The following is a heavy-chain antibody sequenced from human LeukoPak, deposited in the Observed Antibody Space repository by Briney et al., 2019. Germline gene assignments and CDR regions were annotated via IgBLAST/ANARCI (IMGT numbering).Heavy chain of an antibody. J-gene: IGHJ3*01. CDR3: ARGRGGPRFLEV. Sequence: SETLSLTCAVYGGSFSNYYWSWIRQPPGKGLEWIGEINHSGSTNYNPSLKSRVAISVDTSKNRFSLKLSSVTAADTAVYYCARGRGGPRFLEVWGQGTMVTVSS. CDR2: INHSGST. V-gene: IGHV4-34*01. CDR1: GGSFSNYY. D-gene: IGHD3-16*01.